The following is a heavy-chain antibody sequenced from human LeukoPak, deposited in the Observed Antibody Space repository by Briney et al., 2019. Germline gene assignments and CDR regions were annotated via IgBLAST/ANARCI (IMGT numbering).Heavy chain of an antibody. CDR3: AKYAVELLWFGELSQNKYYFDY. D-gene: IGHD3-10*01. CDR1: GFTFRIYA. CDR2: NSHSGCST. Sequence: GGSLRLSCAASGFTFRIYAMRWVRQATGEGREWISDNSHSGCSTYYADSVKGRFTISRDNSKNTLYLQMNSLRAEDTAVYYCAKYAVELLWFGELSQNKYYFDYWGQGTLVTVSS. V-gene: IGHV3-23*01. J-gene: IGHJ4*02.